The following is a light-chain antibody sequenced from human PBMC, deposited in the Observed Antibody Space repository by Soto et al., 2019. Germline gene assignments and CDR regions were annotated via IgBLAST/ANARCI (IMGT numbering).Light chain of an antibody. CDR1: QDIRGA. Sequence: AIQVTQSPSSLSASVGDRVTITCRASQDIRGALAWYQQKPGKAPKLLIYDVSTLESGVPSRFRGSGSGKEFTLTISSLQPEDFGTYYCQQFNSYPITFGHGTRLEIK. CDR3: QQFNSYPIT. CDR2: DVS. V-gene: IGKV1-13*02. J-gene: IGKJ5*01.